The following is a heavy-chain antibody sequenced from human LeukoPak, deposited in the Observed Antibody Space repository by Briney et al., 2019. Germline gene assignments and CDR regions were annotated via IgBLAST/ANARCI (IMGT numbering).Heavy chain of an antibody. V-gene: IGHV3-53*01. CDR1: GGSISSHY. D-gene: IGHD5-24*01. CDR3: ARGDGYNFFDY. CDR2: FYVGGAT. J-gene: IGHJ4*02. Sequence: PSETLSLTCTVSGGSISSHYWSWVRQAPGKGLEWVSVFYVGGATYYADSVKGRFTISRDNSENTLYLQMKSLRAEDTAVYYCARGDGYNFFDYWGQGTLVTVSS.